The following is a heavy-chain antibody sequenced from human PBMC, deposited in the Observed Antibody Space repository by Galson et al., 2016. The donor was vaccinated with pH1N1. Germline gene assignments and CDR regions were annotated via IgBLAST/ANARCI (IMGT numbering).Heavy chain of an antibody. CDR2: VKQDGTKK. J-gene: IGHJ6*03. Sequence: TLRLSCAATGLTLSSYWMSCARKAPWKGVQWVATVKQDGTKKYYVASVRGRFAISSENAKKSVFLQMNSLKPEDTAVYYCVRDRDKYCGSTGCIYYNLDVWGNGTTVIVSS. V-gene: IGHV3-7*01. D-gene: IGHD2-2*01. CDR3: VRDRDKYCGSTGCIYYNLDV. CDR1: GLTLSSYW.